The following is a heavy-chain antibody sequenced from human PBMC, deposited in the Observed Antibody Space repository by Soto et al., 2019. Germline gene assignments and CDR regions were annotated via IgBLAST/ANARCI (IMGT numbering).Heavy chain of an antibody. D-gene: IGHD1-26*01. CDR3: AKERTYSVASGFDY. CDR2: ISYDGSHA. J-gene: IGHJ4*02. Sequence: QVQLVDSGGGVVQPGRSLRLSCAASGFTFTTYGMHWVRRAAGKGLEWVAVISYDGSHAYYADSVKGRFTISRDNSKNTLYLQINSLRAEDTAVYYCAKERTYSVASGFDYWGRGTLVTVSS. CDR1: GFTFTTYG. V-gene: IGHV3-30*18.